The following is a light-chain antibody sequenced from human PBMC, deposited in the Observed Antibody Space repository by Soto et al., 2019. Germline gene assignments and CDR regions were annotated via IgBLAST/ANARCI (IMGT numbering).Light chain of an antibody. J-gene: IGKJ4*01. CDR2: GAS. CDR1: KSVSNN. V-gene: IGKV3-15*01. Sequence: EIVMTQSPATLSVSPGERAILSCRASKSVSNNLAWYQQKPGQAPRLLIYGASTSATGIPARFSGSGSGTEFTLSISSLQSEDSAIYYCQQYNNWPPLTFGGGTKVEIK. CDR3: QQYNNWPPLT.